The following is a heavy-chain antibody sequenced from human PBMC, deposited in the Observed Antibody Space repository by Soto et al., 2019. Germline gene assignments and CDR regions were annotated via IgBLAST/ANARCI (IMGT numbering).Heavy chain of an antibody. Sequence: GGSLRLSCAASGFTFDDYAMHWVRQAPGRGLEWVSLISWDGGSTYYADSVKGRFTISRDNSKNSLYLQMNSLRAEDTALYYCAKDTDDSSGYYDYWGQGTLVTVSS. CDR2: ISWDGGST. J-gene: IGHJ4*02. V-gene: IGHV3-43D*04. CDR3: AKDTDDSSGYYDY. D-gene: IGHD3-22*01. CDR1: GFTFDDYA.